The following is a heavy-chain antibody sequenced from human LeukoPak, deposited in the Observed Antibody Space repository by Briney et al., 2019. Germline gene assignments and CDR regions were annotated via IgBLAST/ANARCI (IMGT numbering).Heavy chain of an antibody. Sequence: SETLSLTCAVSGGSISSGGYSWSWIRQPPGKGLEWIGYIYHSGSAYYNPSLESRVTISIDRSKNQFSLKLTSVTAADTAVYYCTRGDGYSFDYWGQGTLVTVSS. D-gene: IGHD2-21*02. J-gene: IGHJ4*02. V-gene: IGHV4-30-2*01. CDR2: IYHSGSA. CDR1: GGSISSGGYS. CDR3: TRGDGYSFDY.